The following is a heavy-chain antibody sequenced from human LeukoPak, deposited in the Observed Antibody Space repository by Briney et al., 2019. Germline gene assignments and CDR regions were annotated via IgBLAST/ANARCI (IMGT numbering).Heavy chain of an antibody. CDR3: ARGSSPFGGVITNFDY. CDR2: ISSSGSTI. CDR1: GFTFSSYE. V-gene: IGHV3-48*03. Sequence: GGSLRLSCAASGFTFSSYEMNWVRQAPGKGLEWVSYISSSGSTIYYADSVKGRFTISRDNAKNSLHLQMNSLRAEDTAVYYCARGSSPFGGVITNFDYWGQGTLVTVSS. D-gene: IGHD3-16*02. J-gene: IGHJ4*02.